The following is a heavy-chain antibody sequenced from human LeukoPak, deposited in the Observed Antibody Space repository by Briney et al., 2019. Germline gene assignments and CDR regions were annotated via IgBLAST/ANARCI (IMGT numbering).Heavy chain of an antibody. Sequence: GGSLRLSCAASGFTFDDYAMHWVRQAPGKSLERVSLISGDGGSIYYADSVKGRFTISRDNSKNSLYLQMNSLRTEDTALYYCAKDAELNYFDYWGQGTLVTVSS. CDR2: ISGDGGSI. CDR3: AKDAELNYFDY. D-gene: IGHD3-10*01. CDR1: GFTFDDYA. V-gene: IGHV3-43*02. J-gene: IGHJ4*02.